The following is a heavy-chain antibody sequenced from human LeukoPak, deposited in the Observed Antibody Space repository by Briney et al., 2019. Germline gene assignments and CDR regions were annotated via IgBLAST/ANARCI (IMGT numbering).Heavy chain of an antibody. CDR2: VYYSGNT. CDR3: ARHGLYQDYGY. J-gene: IGHJ4*02. V-gene: IGHV4-39*01. D-gene: IGHD3-16*01. Sequence: SETLSLTCTVSGGSISSSSSFWAWIRQPPGKGLEWIGNVYYSGNTHYNPSLKSRVTISLDASKNQFSLRLTSVTAADTAVYYCARHGLYQDYGYWGQGTLVTVSS. CDR1: GGSISSSSSF.